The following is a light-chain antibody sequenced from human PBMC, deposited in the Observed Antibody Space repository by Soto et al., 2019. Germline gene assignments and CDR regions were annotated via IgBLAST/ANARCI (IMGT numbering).Light chain of an antibody. V-gene: IGKV4-1*01. Sequence: DIVLTQSPDSLAVSLGARATINCKSSQSVWHSSNTPNSLAWYQQKPGQPPKLLIYRASTRESGVPDRFSGSGSGTDFALTISSLQAEDVAVYFCQQYYDTPITFGQGTRLEIK. CDR2: RAS. CDR1: QSVWHSSNTPNS. J-gene: IGKJ5*01. CDR3: QQYYDTPIT.